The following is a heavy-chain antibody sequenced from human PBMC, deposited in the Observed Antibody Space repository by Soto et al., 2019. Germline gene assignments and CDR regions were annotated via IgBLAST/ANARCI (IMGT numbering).Heavy chain of an antibody. Sequence: QVHLVQSGAEVKKPGASVRVSCKASGYTFTRFAIHWVRQAPGQRLEWMGWINGANENTKYSQKFQGRVTITVDTPANIIYMELSSLRSEDTAVYYCAREGDQTDYDYALDFWGQGTLVTVSS. V-gene: IGHV1-3*01. J-gene: IGHJ4*02. CDR3: AREGDQTDYDYALDF. CDR2: INGANENT. CDR1: GYTFTRFA. D-gene: IGHD5-12*01.